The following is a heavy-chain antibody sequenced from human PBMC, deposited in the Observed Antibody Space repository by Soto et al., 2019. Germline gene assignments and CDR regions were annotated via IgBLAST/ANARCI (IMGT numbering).Heavy chain of an antibody. CDR1: GFSLSTSGVG. V-gene: IGHV2-5*02. Sequence: KESGPTLVKPTQTLTLTCTISGFSLSTSGVGVGWIRQPPGKALEWLALIYWDDVQRYSPSLKTRLTITKDTSRNQVVLTMTNMDPVDTATYYCAHSPCSGGTCYLFDYRGQGMLVTVSS. J-gene: IGHJ4*02. CDR2: IYWDDVQ. CDR3: AHSPCSGGTCYLFDY. D-gene: IGHD2-15*01.